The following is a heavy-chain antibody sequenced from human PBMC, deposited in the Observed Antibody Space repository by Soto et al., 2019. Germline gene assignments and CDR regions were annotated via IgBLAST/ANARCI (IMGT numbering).Heavy chain of an antibody. CDR2: ISSSSSTI. D-gene: IGHD2-2*03. CDR1: GFTFSSYG. CDR3: ARDGYCISSTCFFLPDV. J-gene: IGHJ6*02. V-gene: IGHV3-48*02. Sequence: GGSLRLSCAASGFTFSSYGMNWVRQAPGKGLEWVSYISSSSSTIYFADSVKGRFTISRDNAKNSLYLQMNSLRDEDTAMYYCARDGYCISSTCFFLPDVWGQGTTVTVSS.